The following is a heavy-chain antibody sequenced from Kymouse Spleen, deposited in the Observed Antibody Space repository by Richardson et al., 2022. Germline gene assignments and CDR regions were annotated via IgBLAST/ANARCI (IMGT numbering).Heavy chain of an antibody. CDR3: ARHRDSGYDWNYYYGMDV. J-gene: IGHJ6*02. V-gene: IGHV5-51*01. CDR2: IYPGDSDT. D-gene: IGHD5-12*01. Sequence: EVQLVQSGAEVKKPGESLKISCKGSGYSFTSYWIGWVRQMPGKGLEWMGIIYPGDSDTRYSPSFQGQVTISADKSISTAYLQWSSLKASDTAMYYCARHRDSGYDWNYYYGMDVWGQGTTVTVSS. CDR1: GYSFTSYW.